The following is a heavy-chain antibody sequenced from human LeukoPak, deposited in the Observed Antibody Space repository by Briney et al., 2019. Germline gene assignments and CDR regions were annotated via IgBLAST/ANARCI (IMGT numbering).Heavy chain of an antibody. J-gene: IGHJ4*02. CDR2: IKQDGSER. Sequence: GGSLRLSCAASGFTFRTYWMSWTRQAPGKGLEWVANIKQDGSERYYVDSVQGRFTISRDNAKNSLYLQMNSLRAEDTAVYYCARDPTYGDSSDYWGQGTLVTVSS. D-gene: IGHD4-17*01. CDR1: GFTFRTYW. V-gene: IGHV3-7*01. CDR3: ARDPTYGDSSDY.